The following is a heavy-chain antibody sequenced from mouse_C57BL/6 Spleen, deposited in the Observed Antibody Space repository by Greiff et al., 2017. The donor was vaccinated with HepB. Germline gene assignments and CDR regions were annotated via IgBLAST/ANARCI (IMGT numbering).Heavy chain of an antibody. Sequence: QSCKASGYTFTSYWMDWVKQRPGQGLEWIGNLYPSDSETHYNQKFKDKATLTVDKSSSTAYMQLSSLTSEDSAVYYCASRLPHWYFDVWGTGTTVTVSS. V-gene: IGHV1-61*01. J-gene: IGHJ1*03. CDR2: LYPSDSET. CDR3: ASRLPHWYFDV. D-gene: IGHD2-2*01. CDR1: GYTFTSYW.